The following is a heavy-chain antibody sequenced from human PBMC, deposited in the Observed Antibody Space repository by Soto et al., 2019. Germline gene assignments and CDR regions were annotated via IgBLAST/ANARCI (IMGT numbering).Heavy chain of an antibody. CDR3: ARHPERIAEIGWFDP. CDR1: GFTFHSYS. Sequence: XXPLRHYFAASGFTFHSYSMDWVPQAPGKGLEWVSYISSSSSTIYYADSVKGRFTISRDNAKNSLYLQMNSLRAEDTAVYYCARHPERIAEIGWFDPWGQGTLVTVSS. CDR2: ISSSSSTI. D-gene: IGHD6-13*01. J-gene: IGHJ5*02. V-gene: IGHV3-48*01.